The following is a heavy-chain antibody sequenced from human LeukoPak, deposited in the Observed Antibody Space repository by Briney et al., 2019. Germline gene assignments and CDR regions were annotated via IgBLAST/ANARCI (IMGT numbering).Heavy chain of an antibody. CDR3: AREDYSSGWYFDY. J-gene: IGHJ4*02. V-gene: IGHV4-61*02. Sequence: PSQTLSLTSTVSGGSISSGTYYWSWIRQPAGKGLEWIGRIYTRGSTNYNPSLKSRVTISVDTSKNQFSLRLSSVTAADTAVYYCAREDYSSGWYFDYWGQGTLVTVSS. CDR2: IYTRGST. CDR1: GGSISSGTYY. D-gene: IGHD6-19*01.